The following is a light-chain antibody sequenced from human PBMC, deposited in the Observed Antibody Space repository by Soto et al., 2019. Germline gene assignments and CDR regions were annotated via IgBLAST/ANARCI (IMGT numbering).Light chain of an antibody. V-gene: IGLV2-14*03. CDR1: SSDVGGYNY. CDR3: SSYTTTTTSCV. J-gene: IGLJ1*01. Sequence: QSVLTQPASVSGSLGQSITISCTGTSSDVGGYNYVSWYQQFPGQATNLIIYDVTNRPSGVSSRFSGSKSGNRASLTISGLQAEDEADYYCSSYTTTTTSCVFGTGTKVTVL. CDR2: DVT.